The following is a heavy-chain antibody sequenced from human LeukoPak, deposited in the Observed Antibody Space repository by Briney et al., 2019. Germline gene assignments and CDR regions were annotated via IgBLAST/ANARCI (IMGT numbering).Heavy chain of an antibody. V-gene: IGHV4-34*01. CDR1: GGSFSGYY. CDR3: ARPVGEFDP. D-gene: IGHD2-15*01. Sequence: SETLSLTCAVYGGSFSGYYWSWIRQPPGKGLEWIGEINHSGSTNYNPSLKSRVTISVDTSKNQFSLKLSSVTAADTAVYYCARPVGEFDPWGQGTLVTVSS. CDR2: INHSGST. J-gene: IGHJ5*02.